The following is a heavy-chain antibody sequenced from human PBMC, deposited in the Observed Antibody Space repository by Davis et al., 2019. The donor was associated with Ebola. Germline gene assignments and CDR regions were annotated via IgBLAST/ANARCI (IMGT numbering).Heavy chain of an antibody. D-gene: IGHD5-18*01. Sequence: PSETLSLTCTVSGGSFSSRAYYWGWIRQPPGKGLEWIGSIFYSGDTYYTPSLKSRVTFSIDTSKNQFSLRLSSVTAADTAVYYCARGWLRAGMDVWGEGTTVTVSS. CDR1: GGSFSSRAYY. CDR3: ARGWLRAGMDV. CDR2: IFYSGDT. J-gene: IGHJ6*04. V-gene: IGHV4-39*01.